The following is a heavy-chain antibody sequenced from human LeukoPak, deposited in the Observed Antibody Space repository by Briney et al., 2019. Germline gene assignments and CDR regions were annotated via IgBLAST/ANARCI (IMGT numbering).Heavy chain of an antibody. CDR1: GFTFRSYA. D-gene: IGHD2-2*01. V-gene: IGHV3-23*01. CDR2: ITSGGDVT. CDR3: ARAAGYCYSSSCHPNWFDP. Sequence: GGSLRLSCAASGFTFRSYAMSWVRQAAGKGLEWVSAITSGGDVTYYTDSVKGRFTISRDNSKNTLYLQINSLRAEDTAIYYCARAAGYCYSSSCHPNWFDPWGQGTLVTVSS. J-gene: IGHJ5*02.